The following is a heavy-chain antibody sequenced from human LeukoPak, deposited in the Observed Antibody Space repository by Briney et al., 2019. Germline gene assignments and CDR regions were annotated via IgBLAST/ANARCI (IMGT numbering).Heavy chain of an antibody. Sequence: GESLKISCKGSGYSFTSYWIGWVRQMPGKGLEWMAIIYPADSDTRYSPSLQGQVTISVDKSISTAYLQWSSLKASDTAMYYCARSSIAARPDDAFDIWGQGTMVTVSS. D-gene: IGHD6-6*01. CDR3: ARSSIAARPDDAFDI. CDR1: GYSFTSYW. V-gene: IGHV5-51*01. J-gene: IGHJ3*02. CDR2: IYPADSDT.